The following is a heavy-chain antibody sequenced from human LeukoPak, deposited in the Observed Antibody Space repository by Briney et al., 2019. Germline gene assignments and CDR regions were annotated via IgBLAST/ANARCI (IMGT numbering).Heavy chain of an antibody. J-gene: IGHJ4*02. CDR1: GGSISSGDYY. V-gene: IGHV4-30-4*01. D-gene: IGHD5-24*01. CDR3: AREEMATTDIDY. Sequence: SQTLSLTCTVSGGSISSGDYYWSWIRQPPGKGLEWIGYIYYSGSTYYNPSLKSRVTISVDTSKNQFSLKLGSVTAADTAVYYCAREEMATTDIDYWGQGTLVTVSS. CDR2: IYYSGST.